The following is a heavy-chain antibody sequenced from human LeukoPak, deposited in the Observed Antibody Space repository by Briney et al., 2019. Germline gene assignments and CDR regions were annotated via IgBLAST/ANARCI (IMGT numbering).Heavy chain of an antibody. CDR3: ATRRPYCSSGSCSYAFDI. Sequence: SETLPLTCTVSGGSISSRIYYWGWMRQPPGKGLEGIGNMYYSGSTYYNPSLKSRVTISVDTSKNRFSLKLSSVTAADTAVYYCATRRPYCSSGSCSYAFDIWGQGTMVTVSS. V-gene: IGHV4-39*07. J-gene: IGHJ3*02. CDR2: MYYSGST. CDR1: GGSISSRIYY. D-gene: IGHD2-15*01.